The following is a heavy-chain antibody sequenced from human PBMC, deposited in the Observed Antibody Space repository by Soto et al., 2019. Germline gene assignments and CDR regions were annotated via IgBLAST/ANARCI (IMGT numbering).Heavy chain of an antibody. Sequence: GGSQRLSCTASGCNFISYIMNLVRQAPGKGLEWVSYISSSSSTIYYADSVKGRFTISRDNAKNSLYLQMNSLRDEDTAVYYCARDQRYNWNYGDFDYWGQGTLVTVSS. V-gene: IGHV3-48*02. CDR2: ISSSSSTI. CDR3: ARDQRYNWNYGDFDY. D-gene: IGHD1-7*01. J-gene: IGHJ4*02. CDR1: GCNFISYI.